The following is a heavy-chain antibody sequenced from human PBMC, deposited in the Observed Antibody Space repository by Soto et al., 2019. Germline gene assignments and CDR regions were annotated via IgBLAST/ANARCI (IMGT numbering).Heavy chain of an antibody. CDR1: GFTFTRYS. CDR2: ISSTTNYI. Sequence: EVQLVESGGGLVKPGGSLRLSCAASGFTFTRYSMNWVRQAPGKGLEWVSSISSTTNYIYYGDSMKGRFTISRDNAKNSQYLEMNSMKAEDTAVYYCERESEDLTSNFDYWGQGTLVSVSS. CDR3: ERESEDLTSNFDY. V-gene: IGHV3-21*06. J-gene: IGHJ4*02.